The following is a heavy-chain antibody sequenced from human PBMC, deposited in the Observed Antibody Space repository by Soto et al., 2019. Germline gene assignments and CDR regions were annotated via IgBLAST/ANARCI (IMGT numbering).Heavy chain of an antibody. CDR3: ARHYGPPGDIYDSRGLFDP. J-gene: IGHJ5*02. V-gene: IGHV4-39*01. CDR1: GGSVSSRNYY. D-gene: IGHD3-22*01. CDR2: LFYSGRT. Sequence: PSETLSLTCTVSGGSVSSRNYYGGWIRQPPGKGLEWIGSLFYSGRTYYNPSLKSRVTISVDTSKNQFSLKLSSVTAADTAVYYCARHYGPPGDIYDSRGLFDPWGQGTLVTFCS.